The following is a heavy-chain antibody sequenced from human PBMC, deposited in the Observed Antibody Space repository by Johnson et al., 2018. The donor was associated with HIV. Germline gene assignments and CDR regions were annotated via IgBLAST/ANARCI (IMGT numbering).Heavy chain of an antibody. Sequence: VQLVESGGGLVQPGRSLRLSCAASGFTFSNAWMNWVRQAPGKGLEWVGRIKSKTDGGTTDYAAPVKGRFTISRDDSKNTLYLQMNSLKTEDTAVYYCTTGWYSGYDLPNAFDIWGQGTMVTVSS. J-gene: IGHJ3*02. D-gene: IGHD5-12*01. CDR3: TTGWYSGYDLPNAFDI. CDR1: GFTFSNAW. V-gene: IGHV3-15*01. CDR2: IKSKTDGGTT.